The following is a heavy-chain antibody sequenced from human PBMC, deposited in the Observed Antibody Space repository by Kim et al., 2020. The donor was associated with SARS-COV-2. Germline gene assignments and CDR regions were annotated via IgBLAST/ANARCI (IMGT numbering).Heavy chain of an antibody. CDR1: GFTFSGSA. J-gene: IGHJ6*02. CDR2: IKNKANNYAT. CDR3: TGNLGNSWADV. V-gene: IGHV3-73*01. D-gene: IGHD4-4*01. Sequence: GGSLRLSCAASGFTFSGSAMQWVRQASGKGLEWVGRIKNKANNYATTYTASVKGRFTISRDDSKNTAYLQMNSLKTEDTAVYYCTGNLGNSWADVWGQGTTVTVSS.